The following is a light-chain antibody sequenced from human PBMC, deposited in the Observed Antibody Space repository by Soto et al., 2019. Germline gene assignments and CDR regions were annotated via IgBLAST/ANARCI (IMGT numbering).Light chain of an antibody. CDR2: EDD. CDR1: RGRIASNY. V-gene: IGLV6-57*04. Sequence: NFMLTHPHSVSGSPGKTVTISCTRSRGRIASNYVQWYQQRPGSVPTIVIYEDDQRLSGVPDRFSGSVDSSSNSASLIISGLKSEYEADYYCQSYDSAVFVVFGGGTKLTVL. J-gene: IGLJ2*01. CDR3: QSYDSAVFVV.